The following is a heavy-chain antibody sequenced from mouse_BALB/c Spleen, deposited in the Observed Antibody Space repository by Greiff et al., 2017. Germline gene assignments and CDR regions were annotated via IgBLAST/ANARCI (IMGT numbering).Heavy chain of an antibody. Sequence: EVLLVESGGDLVKPGGSLKLSCAASGFTFSSYGMSWVRQTPDKRLEWVATISSGGSYTYYPDSVKGRFTISRDNAKNTQYLQMSSLKSEDTAMYCCAREDRYDAMDYWGQGTSVTVSS. J-gene: IGHJ4*01. CDR2: ISSGGSYT. CDR3: AREDRYDAMDY. V-gene: IGHV5-6*01. CDR1: GFTFSSYG. D-gene: IGHD2-14*01.